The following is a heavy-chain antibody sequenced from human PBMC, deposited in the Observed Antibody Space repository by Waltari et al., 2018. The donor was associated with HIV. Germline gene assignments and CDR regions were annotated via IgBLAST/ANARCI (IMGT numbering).Heavy chain of an antibody. D-gene: IGHD1-1*01. CDR1: GNTLTVHY. CDR2: IFPGGSGT. CDR3: VRGGLEDLLQFLDQ. V-gene: IGHV1-46*01. J-gene: IGHJ4*02. Sequence: QVDLVQSGPEGKPLGDSVKISCKTCGNTLTVHYRHGVRQAPGQGLDWMGMIFPGGSGTEYSKRFRDRLSLTMDTSTGTNYRELSNLRHDDTALYFCVRGGLEDLLQFLDQWGQGTPVSVSS.